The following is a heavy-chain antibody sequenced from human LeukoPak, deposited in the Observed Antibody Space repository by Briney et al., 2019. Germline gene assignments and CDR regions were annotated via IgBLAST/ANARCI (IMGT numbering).Heavy chain of an antibody. Sequence: SETLSLTCTVSGGSISSYYWSWIRQPPGKGLEWIGYIYYSGSTYYNPSLKSRVTISVDTSKNQFSLKLSSVTAADTAVYYCAREQLHGWFDPWGQGTLVTVSS. V-gene: IGHV4-59*12. CDR3: AREQLHGWFDP. J-gene: IGHJ5*02. CDR1: GGSISSYY. CDR2: IYYSGST. D-gene: IGHD2-2*01.